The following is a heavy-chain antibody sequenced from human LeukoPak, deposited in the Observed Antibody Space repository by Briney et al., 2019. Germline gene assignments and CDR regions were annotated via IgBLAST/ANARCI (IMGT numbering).Heavy chain of an antibody. Sequence: SETLSLTCTVSGGSISSSRYSWGWIRQPPGKGLEWIGTIYDSGSNYYNPSLKSRVTISVDTSKNQFSLRLSSVTAADTAVYYCARVGFGGYSYGYVDFWGQGTLVTVSS. CDR1: GGSISSSRYS. D-gene: IGHD5-18*01. CDR2: IYDSGSN. V-gene: IGHV4-39*01. CDR3: ARVGFGGYSYGYVDF. J-gene: IGHJ4*02.